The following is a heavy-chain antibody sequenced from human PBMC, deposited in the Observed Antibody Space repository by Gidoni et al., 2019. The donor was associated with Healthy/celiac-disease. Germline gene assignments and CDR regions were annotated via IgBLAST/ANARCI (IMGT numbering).Heavy chain of an antibody. CDR1: GFTFGDYA. CDR2: IRSKAYGGTT. D-gene: IGHD3-10*01. V-gene: IGHV3-49*04. CDR3: TREILLWFGEPTLHDAFDI. J-gene: IGHJ3*02. Sequence: EVQLVESGGGLVQPGRSLRLSCTASGFTFGDYAMSGVRQAPGKGLEWVGFIRSKAYGGTTEYAASVKGRFTISRDDSKSIAYLQMNSLKTEDTAVYYCTREILLWFGEPTLHDAFDIWGQGTMVTVSS.